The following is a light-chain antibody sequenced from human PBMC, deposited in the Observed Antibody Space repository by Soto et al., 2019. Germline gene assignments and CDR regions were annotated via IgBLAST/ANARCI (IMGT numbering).Light chain of an antibody. CDR3: SSYTVSTDVV. V-gene: IGLV2-14*01. Sequence: QSALTQPASLSGSPGQSVTISCSGTTSDFVNYNYVSWYQHHPGKAHQLILFGVSNRPSGVSSRFSGSKSGNTASLIISGLQAEDEAYYYCSSYTVSTDVVFGGGTKVTVL. J-gene: IGLJ2*01. CDR2: GVS. CDR1: TSDFVNYNY.